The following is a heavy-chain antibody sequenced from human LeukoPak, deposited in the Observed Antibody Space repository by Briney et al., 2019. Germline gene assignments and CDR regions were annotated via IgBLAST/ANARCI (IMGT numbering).Heavy chain of an antibody. CDR2: IYQSGTT. J-gene: IGHJ1*01. CDR3: AQMAHYTPRYPPD. Sequence: SETLSLTCTVSGGSITSYYWTWMRQPPGKGLEWIGYIYQSGTTNYNPSLKSRVSISVDTSKNQFSLQLSSVTAADTAVYYCAQMAHYTPRYPPDWCQGTLVTVCS. CDR1: GGSITSYY. D-gene: IGHD5-24*01. V-gene: IGHV4-59*01.